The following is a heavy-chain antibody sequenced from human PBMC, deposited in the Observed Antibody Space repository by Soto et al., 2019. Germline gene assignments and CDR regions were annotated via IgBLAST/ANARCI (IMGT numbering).Heavy chain of an antibody. Sequence: GGSLRLSCAASGFTFSNYAMSWVRQAPGEELEWVSASSGSGDSTYYAESVKGGFTISRYNSKNTLYLQMNSLRAEDTAVYFCAKAASRWQLEPHPFDYWGQGTLVTVSS. D-gene: IGHD1-1*01. V-gene: IGHV3-23*01. CDR2: SSGSGDST. CDR1: GFTFSNYA. J-gene: IGHJ4*02. CDR3: AKAASRWQLEPHPFDY.